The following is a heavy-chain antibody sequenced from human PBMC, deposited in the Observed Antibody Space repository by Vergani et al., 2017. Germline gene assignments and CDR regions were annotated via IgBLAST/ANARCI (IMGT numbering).Heavy chain of an antibody. D-gene: IGHD3-22*01. Sequence: EVQLQESGGGLVKPGGSLRVSCAASGFSFSTYSINWVRQAPGKGLEWVSSISGRSNYIYYADSLKGRFTIPRDNSKNSVYLQMNSLRAEDTAIYYCARKKYYDSKDYYQVEPFDYWGQGTLVTVSS. CDR3: ARKKYYDSKDYYQVEPFDY. V-gene: IGHV3-21*06. CDR2: ISGRSNYI. J-gene: IGHJ4*02. CDR1: GFSFSTYS.